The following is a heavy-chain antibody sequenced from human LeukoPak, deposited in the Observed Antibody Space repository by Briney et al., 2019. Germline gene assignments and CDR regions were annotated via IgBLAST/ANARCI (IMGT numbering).Heavy chain of an antibody. CDR3: ARGLGGY. Sequence: PSETLSLTCAVYGGSFSGYYWSWIRQPPGKGLEWIGEINHSGSTNYNSSLKSRVTISVDTSKNQFSLKLSSVTAADTAVYYCARGLGGYWGQGTLVTVSS. V-gene: IGHV4-34*01. D-gene: IGHD3-16*01. CDR2: INHSGST. J-gene: IGHJ4*02. CDR1: GGSFSGYY.